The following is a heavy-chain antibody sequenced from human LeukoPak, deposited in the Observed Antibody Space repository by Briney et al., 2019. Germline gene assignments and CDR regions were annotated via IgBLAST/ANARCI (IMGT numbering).Heavy chain of an antibody. J-gene: IGHJ4*02. CDR3: AREGVAHCGGDCYSNYFDY. V-gene: IGHV4-59*12. D-gene: IGHD2-21*02. CDR2: IYSSGST. CDR1: GGSISSYY. Sequence: ETLSLTCTVSGGSISSYYWSWIRQPPGKGLEWIGYIYSSGSTNYNPSLKSRLTISVDASKNQFSLKLSSVTAADTAVYYCAREGVAHCGGDCYSNYFDYWGQGTLVTVSS.